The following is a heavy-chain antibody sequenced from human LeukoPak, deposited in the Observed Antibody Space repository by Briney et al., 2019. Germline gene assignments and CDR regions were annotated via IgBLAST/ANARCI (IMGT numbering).Heavy chain of an antibody. CDR2: IYSGGGT. Sequence: GGSLRLSCAASGFTVSNNFVTWVRQAPGKGLEWVSIIYSGGGTDYADSVKGRFTISRDNSKNTVYLQMNSLRAEDTAVYHCARKSLGIAAAGTFFGSWGQGTLVTASS. D-gene: IGHD6-13*01. J-gene: IGHJ5*02. CDR3: ARKSLGIAAAGTFFGS. V-gene: IGHV3-53*01. CDR1: GFTVSNNF.